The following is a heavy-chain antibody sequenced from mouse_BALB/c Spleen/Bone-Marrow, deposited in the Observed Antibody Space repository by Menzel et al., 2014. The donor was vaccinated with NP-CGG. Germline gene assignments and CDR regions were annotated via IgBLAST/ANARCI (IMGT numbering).Heavy chain of an antibody. CDR1: GFSLTSYG. V-gene: IGHV2-9*02. Sequence: VQLVESGPGLVAPSQSLSITCTVSGFSLTSYGVHWVRQPPGKGLEWLGVIWAGGSIIYNSALMSRLSISKDNSKSQVFLKMNSLQTDDTAMYYCASSYYGSSQFAYWGQGTLVTVS. CDR3: ASSYYGSSQFAY. D-gene: IGHD1-1*01. J-gene: IGHJ3*01. CDR2: IWAGGSI.